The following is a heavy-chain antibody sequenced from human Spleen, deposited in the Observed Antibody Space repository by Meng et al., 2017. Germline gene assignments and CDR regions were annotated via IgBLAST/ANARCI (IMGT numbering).Heavy chain of an antibody. Sequence: QVQLHKSGPGMVKPSQTLSLTCAIAGDSVSGNSVAWNGIRQSPSRGLEWLGRTYYRSKWYNDYAVSMKGRITINPDTSKNQFSLQLNSVTPEDTAVYYCARDDNWFDPWGQGTLVTVSS. J-gene: IGHJ5*02. CDR1: GDSVSGNSVA. CDR2: TYYRSKWYN. V-gene: IGHV6-1*01. CDR3: ARDDNWFDP.